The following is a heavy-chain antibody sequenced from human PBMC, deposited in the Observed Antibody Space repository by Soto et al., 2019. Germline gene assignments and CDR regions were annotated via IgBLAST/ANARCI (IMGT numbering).Heavy chain of an antibody. CDR3: VRDRGYPDSFDV. J-gene: IGHJ3*01. CDR2: INSEGTFT. Sequence: GKGLEWVSRINSEGTFTPYAHSVKGRFTISRDNAKNTLYLQMHSLRAEDTALYFCVRDRGYPDSFDVWGRGTMVTVSS. D-gene: IGHD1-1*01. V-gene: IGHV3-74*01.